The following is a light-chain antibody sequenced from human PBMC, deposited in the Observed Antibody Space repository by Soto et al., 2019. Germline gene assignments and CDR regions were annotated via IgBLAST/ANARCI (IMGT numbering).Light chain of an antibody. J-gene: IGLJ3*02. V-gene: IGLV1-44*01. CDR2: SNN. CDR1: SSNIGDNT. CDR3: AAWDDSLFWV. Sequence: QSVLTQPPSASGTPGQRVTISCSGGSSNIGDNTVNWYQQLPGTAPKLLIYSNNQRPSEVPDRFSGSKSGTSASLAISGLQSEDEADYSCAAWDDSLFWVFGGGTKLTVL.